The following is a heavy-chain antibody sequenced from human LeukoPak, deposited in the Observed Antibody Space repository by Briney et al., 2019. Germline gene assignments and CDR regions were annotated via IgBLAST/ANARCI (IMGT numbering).Heavy chain of an antibody. Sequence: SETLSLTCTVSGGSISSYYWGWIRQPPGKGLEWIGSIDHSGSTYYNPSLKSRVTISVETSKNQFSLKLSSVTAADTAVYYCARDGRFPPEVLPRYFDYWGQGTLVTVSS. V-gene: IGHV4-39*07. CDR2: IDHSGST. CDR1: GGSISSYY. CDR3: ARDGRFPPEVLPRYFDY. D-gene: IGHD1-26*01. J-gene: IGHJ4*02.